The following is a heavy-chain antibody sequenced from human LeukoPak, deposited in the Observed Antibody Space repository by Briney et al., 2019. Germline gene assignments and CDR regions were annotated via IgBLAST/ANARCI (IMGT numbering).Heavy chain of an antibody. CDR3: ARGGGNFDY. CDR1: GFIFSTYT. D-gene: IGHD2-15*01. V-gene: IGHV3-21*01. J-gene: IGHJ4*02. CDR2: ISSTSTYI. Sequence: GESLKISCAASGFIFSTYTMSWVRQAPGKGLEWVSSISSTSTYISYADSVKGRFTISRDNAKNSLYLRMNSLRAEDTAVYYCARGGGNFDYWGQGTLVTVSS.